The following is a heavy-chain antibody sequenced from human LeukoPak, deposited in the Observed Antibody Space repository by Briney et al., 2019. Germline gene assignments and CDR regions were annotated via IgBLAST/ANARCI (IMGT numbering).Heavy chain of an antibody. D-gene: IGHD3-16*01. CDR2: INHSGST. CDR1: GGSFSGYD. V-gene: IGHV4-34*01. Sequence: SETLSLTCAVYGGSFSGYDWSWIRQPPGKGLEWIGEINHSGSTNYNPSLKSRVTISVDTSKNQFSLKLSSVTAADTAVYYCARSRIHYDYVWGSYSPKSGTYYFDYWGQGTLVTVSS. CDR3: ARSRIHYDYVWGSYSPKSGTYYFDY. J-gene: IGHJ4*02.